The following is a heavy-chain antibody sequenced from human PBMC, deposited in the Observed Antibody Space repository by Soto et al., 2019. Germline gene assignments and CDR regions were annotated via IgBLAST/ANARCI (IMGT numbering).Heavy chain of an antibody. Sequence: QVQLVQSGAAVKKPGASVKVSCKASGYTFTSYGISWVRQAPGQGLERMGWISAYNGNTNNAQKLQGTVTMTTDTSSRTAYMELRSVRSDDTAVYYCARVGSSSSGDYYGMDVWGQGTTVTVSS. CDR3: ARVGSSSSGDYYGMDV. J-gene: IGHJ6*02. V-gene: IGHV1-18*01. CDR2: ISAYNGNT. CDR1: GYTFTSYG. D-gene: IGHD6-6*01.